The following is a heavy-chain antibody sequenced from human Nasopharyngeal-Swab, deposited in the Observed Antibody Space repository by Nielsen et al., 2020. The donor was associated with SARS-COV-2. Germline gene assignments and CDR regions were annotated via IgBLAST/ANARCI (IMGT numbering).Heavy chain of an antibody. CDR2: IWYDGSNK. Sequence: GGSLRLSCAASGFTFSSYGMHWVRQAPDKGLEWVAVIWYDGSNKYYADSVKGRFTISRDNSKNTLYLQMNSLRAEDTAVYYCASHYGSGSLPLDYWGQGTLVTVSS. CDR1: GFTFSSYG. J-gene: IGHJ4*02. V-gene: IGHV3-33*01. D-gene: IGHD3-10*01. CDR3: ASHYGSGSLPLDY.